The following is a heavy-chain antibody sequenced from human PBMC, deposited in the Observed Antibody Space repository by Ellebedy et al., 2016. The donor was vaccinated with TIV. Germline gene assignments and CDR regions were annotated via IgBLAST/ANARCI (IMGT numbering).Heavy chain of an antibody. CDR2: ISYDGSNK. CDR1: GFTFSTYA. D-gene: IGHD1-14*01. CDR3: AGGNNKQFDY. V-gene: IGHV3-30*15. Sequence: PGGSLRLSCAASGFTFSTYAMHWVRQAPGKGLEWVAVISYDGSNKYYADSVKGRFTISRDNSKNTLHPQMSSLRVDDTAVYYCAGGNNKQFDYWGPGTLVTVSS. J-gene: IGHJ4*02.